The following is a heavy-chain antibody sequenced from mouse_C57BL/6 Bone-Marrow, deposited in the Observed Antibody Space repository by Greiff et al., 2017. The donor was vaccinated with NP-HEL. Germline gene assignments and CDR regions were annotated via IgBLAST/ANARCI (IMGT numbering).Heavy chain of an antibody. D-gene: IGHD3-2*02. CDR3: ARGSSGYGGY. CDR2: ISDGGSYT. J-gene: IGHJ2*01. Sequence: DVMLVESGGGLVKPGGSLKLSCAASGFTFSSYAMSWVRQTPEKRLEWVATISDGGSYTYYPDNVKGRFTISRDNAKNNLYLQMSHLKSEDTAMYYCARGSSGYGGYWGQGTTLTVSS. V-gene: IGHV5-4*03. CDR1: GFTFSSYA.